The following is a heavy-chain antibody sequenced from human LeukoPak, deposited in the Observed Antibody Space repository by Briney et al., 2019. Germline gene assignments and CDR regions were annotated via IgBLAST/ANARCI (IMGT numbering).Heavy chain of an antibody. D-gene: IGHD3-3*01. J-gene: IGHJ4*02. Sequence: PGGSLRLSCAASGFTFDDYAMHWVRQAPGKGLEWVSGISWNSGSIGYADSVKGRFTFSRDNAKNSLYLQMNSLRAEDTALYYCAKDERIFGVITLFDYWGQGTLVTVSS. CDR1: GFTFDDYA. CDR3: AKDERIFGVITLFDY. CDR2: ISWNSGSI. V-gene: IGHV3-9*01.